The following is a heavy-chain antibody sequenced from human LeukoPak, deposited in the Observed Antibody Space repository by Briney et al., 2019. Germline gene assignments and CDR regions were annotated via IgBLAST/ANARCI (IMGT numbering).Heavy chain of an antibody. D-gene: IGHD3-3*01. CDR3: ARDQVYYDFWSAY. CDR1: GFTFGDYS. J-gene: IGHJ4*02. CDR2: IRSKAHGGTT. Sequence: AGGSLRLSCTGSGFTFGDYSMNWVREAPGKGLEWVGFIRSKAHGGTTEYAASVKGRFTFSRDDSRSVAYLQMNNLRTEDTAVYYCARDQVYYDFWSAYWGQGTLVTVSS. V-gene: IGHV3-49*04.